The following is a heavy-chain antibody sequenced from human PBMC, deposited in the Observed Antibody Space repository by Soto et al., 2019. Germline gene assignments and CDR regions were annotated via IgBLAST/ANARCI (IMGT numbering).Heavy chain of an antibody. CDR2: ISGSGGST. CDR1: GFTFSSYA. Sequence: WGSLRLSCAASGFTFSSYAMSWVRQAPGKGLEWVSAISGSGGSTYYADSVKGRFTISRDNSKNTLYLQMNSLRAEDTAVYYCAKGARDSSSPYYYYYMDVWGKGTTVTVSS. CDR3: AKGARDSSSPYYYYYMDV. J-gene: IGHJ6*03. V-gene: IGHV3-23*01. D-gene: IGHD6-6*01.